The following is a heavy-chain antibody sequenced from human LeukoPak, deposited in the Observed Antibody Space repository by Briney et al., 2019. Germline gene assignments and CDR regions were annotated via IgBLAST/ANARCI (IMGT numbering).Heavy chain of an antibody. CDR3: ARGMVTFDY. V-gene: IGHV3-23*01. D-gene: IGHD3-10*01. J-gene: IGHJ4*02. CDR2: LSGSGGST. CDR1: GFPFTSDV. Sequence: GGPRSLSWPASGFPFTSDVLTWVRPPQGRGWEWVSTLSGSGGSTYYADSVKGRFTLSSDNSENTLYLQLNSLRAEDTAVYYCARGMVTFDYWGQGTLVTVSS.